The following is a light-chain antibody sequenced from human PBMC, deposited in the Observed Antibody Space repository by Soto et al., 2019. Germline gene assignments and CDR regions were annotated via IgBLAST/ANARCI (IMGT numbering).Light chain of an antibody. CDR1: QKVISKY. V-gene: IGKV3-20*01. CDR3: ERPRGSPIR. Sequence: RNMSLSRRGVDIGGCSAIQKVISKYLAWHQQKPCQTPRLLVYGASSRATGNPDRFSGSGYGTAFTLTMRRLEPEDIAVHYCERPRGSPIRLGRGTRLEIK. CDR2: GAS. J-gene: IGKJ5*01.